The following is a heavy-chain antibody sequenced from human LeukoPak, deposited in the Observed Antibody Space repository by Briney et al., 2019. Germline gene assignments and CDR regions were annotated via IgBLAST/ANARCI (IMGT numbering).Heavy chain of an antibody. CDR2: INPKTGDR. V-gene: IGHV1-2*02. J-gene: IGHJ4*02. CDR1: GYTFTGHY. Sequence: ASVKVSCKASGYTFTGHYLHWVRQAPGQGLEWMGWINPKTGDRTYAQKFQGRVTMTWDTSISTAYMELSSLRSDDTAMYYCARDSYVPDYWGQGTLVTVPS. CDR3: ARDSYVPDY. D-gene: IGHD3-16*01.